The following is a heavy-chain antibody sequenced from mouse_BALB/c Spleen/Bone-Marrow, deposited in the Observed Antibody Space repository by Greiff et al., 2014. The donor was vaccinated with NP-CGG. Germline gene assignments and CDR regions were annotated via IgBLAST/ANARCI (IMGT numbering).Heavy chain of an antibody. CDR2: IDPANGNT. V-gene: IGHV14-3*02. J-gene: IGHJ4*01. CDR1: GFNIKDTY. CDR3: ASSGSYEGGAIDY. Sequence: VQLQQPGAELVKPGASVKLSCTASGFNIKDTYMHWVKQRPEQGLEWIGRIDPANGNTKYVPTFQGKATITADTSSNTAYLQLSSLTSEDTAVYYCASSGSYEGGAIDYWGQGISVTVSS. D-gene: IGHD2-12*01.